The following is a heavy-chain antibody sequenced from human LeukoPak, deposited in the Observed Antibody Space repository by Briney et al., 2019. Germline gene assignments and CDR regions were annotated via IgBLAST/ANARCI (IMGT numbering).Heavy chain of an antibody. V-gene: IGHV4-34*01. D-gene: IGHD2-2*01. J-gene: IGHJ4*02. CDR1: GGSFSGYY. Sequence: SETLSLTCAVDGGSFSGYYWSWIRQPPGKGLEWIGEINHSGSTNYNPSLKSRVTISVDTSKNQFSLKLSSVTAADTAVYYCARERNYCSSTSCYGFFDYWGQGTLVTVSS. CDR2: INHSGST. CDR3: ARERNYCSSTSCYGFFDY.